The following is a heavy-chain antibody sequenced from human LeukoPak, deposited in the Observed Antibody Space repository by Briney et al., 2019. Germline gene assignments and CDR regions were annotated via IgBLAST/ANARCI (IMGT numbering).Heavy chain of an antibody. J-gene: IGHJ4*02. V-gene: IGHV5-51*01. CDR1: GYSLTNYW. Sequence: GESLEIYCKGSGYSLTNYWIGWVRQMPGQGLEWMGIIYPYDSDTRYSPPFQGQLTISADNSISTAYLQWSSLQAPHTAIYFCAGRDSGFEFFDFWGQGTLVTVSS. CDR3: AGRDSGFEFFDF. CDR2: IYPYDSDT. D-gene: IGHD5-12*01.